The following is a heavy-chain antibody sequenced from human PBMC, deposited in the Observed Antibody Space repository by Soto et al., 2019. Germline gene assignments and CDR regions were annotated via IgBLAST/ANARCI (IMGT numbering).Heavy chain of an antibody. Sequence: SETLSLTCTVSGGSISSYYWSWIRQPPGKGLEWIGYIYYSGSTNYNPSLKSRVTISVDTSKNQFSLKLSSVTAADTAVYYCARLHFWSGYSTANWFDPWGQGTLVTVSS. J-gene: IGHJ5*02. V-gene: IGHV4-59*08. CDR3: ARLHFWSGYSTANWFDP. CDR2: IYYSGST. CDR1: GGSISSYY. D-gene: IGHD3-3*02.